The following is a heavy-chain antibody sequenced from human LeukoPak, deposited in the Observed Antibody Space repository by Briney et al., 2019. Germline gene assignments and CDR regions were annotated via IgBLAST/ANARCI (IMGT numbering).Heavy chain of an antibody. J-gene: IGHJ4*02. Sequence: SETLSLTCTVSGSSINSSSYYWGWSRQPPGKGLEWIGSIFYSGNTYDNPSLKSRVTISVDTSKNQFSLKLNSVTAADTAVYYCARHRSKWLQSSFDYWGQGTLVTVSS. CDR2: IFYSGNT. V-gene: IGHV4-39*01. D-gene: IGHD5-24*01. CDR1: GSSINSSSYY. CDR3: ARHRSKWLQSSFDY.